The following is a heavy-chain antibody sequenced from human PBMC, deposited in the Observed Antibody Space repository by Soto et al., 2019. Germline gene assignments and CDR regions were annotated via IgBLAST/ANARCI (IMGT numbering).Heavy chain of an antibody. CDR2: ISAYNANT. CDR1: GYTFTTYG. V-gene: IGHV1-18*01. Sequence: QVHLVQSGAEVKKPGASVKVSCKASGYTFTTYGIAWVRQAPGQGLEWMGWISAYNANTDYAQRLQGRVTITTDTSTSTAHMELRSLRSDATAVYYCARGRYLDYWGQGTLVTVPS. J-gene: IGHJ4*02. D-gene: IGHD1-26*01. CDR3: ARGRYLDY.